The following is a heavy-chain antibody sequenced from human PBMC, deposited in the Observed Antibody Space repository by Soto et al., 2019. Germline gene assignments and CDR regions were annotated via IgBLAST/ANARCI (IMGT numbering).Heavy chain of an antibody. CDR2: IKQEGSQI. V-gene: IGHV3-7*01. Sequence: HPGGSLRLSCAASGFPFHDFWMSWVRQAPGKGLEWVASIKQEGSQIYYMDSVRGRFTISRDNAKNLLYLQMNSLRAEDTAMYYCARDSYSSGWYWFDPWGQGTLVTVSS. CDR1: GFPFHDFW. CDR3: ARDSYSSGWYWFDP. D-gene: IGHD6-19*01. J-gene: IGHJ5*02.